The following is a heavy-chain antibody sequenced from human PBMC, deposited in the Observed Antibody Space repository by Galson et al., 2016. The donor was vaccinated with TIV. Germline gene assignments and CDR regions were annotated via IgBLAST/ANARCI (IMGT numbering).Heavy chain of an antibody. CDR2: INPNAGDTGGT. V-gene: IGHV1-2*07. D-gene: IGHD1-26*01. J-gene: IGHJ4*02. CDR3: ARAWAGSESY. CDR1: GYKFIDYY. Sequence: SVKVSCKASGYKFIDYYLHWVRQAPGQGLEWMGWINPNAGDTGGTLLAHKFQGRVTMTKDTSTSSVYMEVTSLQSDDTAVYYCARAWAGSESYWGQGILVTVSS.